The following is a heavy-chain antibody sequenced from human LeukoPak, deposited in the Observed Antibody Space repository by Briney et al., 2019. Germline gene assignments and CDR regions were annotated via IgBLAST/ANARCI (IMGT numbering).Heavy chain of an antibody. Sequence: PGGSLRLSCAASGFTFSSYAMSWVRQAPGKGLEWVSAISGSGGSTYYADSVKGRFTISRDNSKNTLYLKMNSLRAEDTAVYYCAKDHRRYTAMATLPSDYWGQGTLVPVSS. J-gene: IGHJ4*02. CDR3: AKDHRRYTAMATLPSDY. D-gene: IGHD5-18*01. CDR1: GFTFSSYA. CDR2: ISGSGGST. V-gene: IGHV3-23*01.